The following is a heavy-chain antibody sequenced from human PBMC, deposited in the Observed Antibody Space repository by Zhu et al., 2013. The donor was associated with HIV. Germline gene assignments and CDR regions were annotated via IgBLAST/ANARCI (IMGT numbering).Heavy chain of an antibody. V-gene: IGHV1-69*06. Sequence: QVQLVQSGAEVKKPGSSVKVSCKASGGTFSSYAISWVRQAPGQGLEWMGGIIPMFATTNYAQKFQGRVTMTRDTSTRTIYMEMNSLRSEDTAVYYCARTRSSSLGDELDVWGQGTTVTVSS. D-gene: IGHD6-13*01. CDR2: IIPMFATT. CDR3: ARTRSSSLGDELDV. J-gene: IGHJ6*02. CDR1: GGTFSSYA.